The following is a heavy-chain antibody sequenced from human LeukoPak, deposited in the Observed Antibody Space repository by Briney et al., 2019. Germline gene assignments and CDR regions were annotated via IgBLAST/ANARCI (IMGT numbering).Heavy chain of an antibody. CDR3: ARDHNYGDYDAFDI. J-gene: IGHJ3*02. V-gene: IGHV1-2*02. CDR2: INPNSGGT. D-gene: IGHD4-17*01. CDR1: GGTFSSYA. Sequence: ASVKVSCKASGGTFSSYAISWVRQAPGQGLEWMGWINPNSGGTNYAQKFQGRVTMTRDTSISTAYMELSRLRSDDTAVYYCARDHNYGDYDAFDIWGQGTMVTVSS.